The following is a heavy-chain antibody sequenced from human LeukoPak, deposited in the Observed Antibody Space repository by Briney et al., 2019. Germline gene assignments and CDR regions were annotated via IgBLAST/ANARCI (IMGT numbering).Heavy chain of an antibody. D-gene: IGHD3-22*01. J-gene: IGHJ4*02. CDR3: ARVPARTYDSSGYFLDY. Sequence: ASVKVSCKASGYTFTGYYMHWVRQAPGQGLEWMGWINPNSGGTNYAQKFQGRVTMTRDTSISTAYMELSRLRSDDTAVYYCARVPARTYDSSGYFLDYWGQGTLVTVSS. CDR2: INPNSGGT. CDR1: GYTFTGYY. V-gene: IGHV1-2*02.